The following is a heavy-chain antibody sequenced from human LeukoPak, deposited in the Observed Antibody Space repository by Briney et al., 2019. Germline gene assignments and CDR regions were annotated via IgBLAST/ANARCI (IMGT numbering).Heavy chain of an antibody. D-gene: IGHD6-13*01. Sequence: PSETLSLTCTVSGGSIRSDYWNWIREPPGKGLEWIGYIYYRGRTNYNPSLKSRVSISVHTSKKQFSLKVSSVTTADTAIYYCARGVGAAGSIDIWGQGTMVTVSS. V-gene: IGHV4-59*01. J-gene: IGHJ3*02. CDR1: GGSIRSDY. CDR3: ARGVGAAGSIDI. CDR2: IYYRGRT.